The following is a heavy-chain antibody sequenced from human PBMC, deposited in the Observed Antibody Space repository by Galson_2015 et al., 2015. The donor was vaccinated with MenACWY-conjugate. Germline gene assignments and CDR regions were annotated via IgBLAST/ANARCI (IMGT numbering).Heavy chain of an antibody. D-gene: IGHD6-13*01. CDR3: ARDLGSSSWYLGWFDP. CDR2: INSDGSST. V-gene: IGHV3-74*01. J-gene: IGHJ5*02. CDR1: GFSFSRDW. Sequence: SLRLSCAASGFSFSRDWMHWVRQAPGKGLVWVSRINSDGSSTSYADSVKGRFTISRDNAKNTLYLQMNSLRAEDTAVYYCARDLGSSSWYLGWFDPWGQGTLVTVSS.